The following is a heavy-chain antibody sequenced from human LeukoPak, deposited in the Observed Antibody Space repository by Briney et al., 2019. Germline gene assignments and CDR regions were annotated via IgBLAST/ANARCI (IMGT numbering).Heavy chain of an antibody. V-gene: IGHV3-33*01. D-gene: IGHD4-17*01. CDR2: IWYDGSNK. J-gene: IGHJ4*02. Sequence: GGSLRLSCAASGFTFSSYGMHWVRQAPGEGLEWVAVIWYDGSNKYYADSVKGRFTISRDNSKNTLYLQMNSLRAEDTAVYYCARDEGATVTASNYWGQGTLVTVSS. CDR3: ARDEGATVTASNY. CDR1: GFTFSSYG.